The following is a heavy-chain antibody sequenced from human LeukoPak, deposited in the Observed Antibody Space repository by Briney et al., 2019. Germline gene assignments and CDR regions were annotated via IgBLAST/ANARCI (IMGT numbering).Heavy chain of an antibody. Sequence: PSETLSLTCTVSGSFISSYYWIWIRQPAGKGLEWIGRIYTSGSTDYNPSLKNRVTMSLDTSKNQFSLRLNSVTAADTAMYYCAKSGGYGLIDYWGQGTRVTVSS. CDR1: GSFISSYY. CDR2: IYTSGST. D-gene: IGHD1-26*01. J-gene: IGHJ4*02. CDR3: AKSGGYGLIDY. V-gene: IGHV4-4*07.